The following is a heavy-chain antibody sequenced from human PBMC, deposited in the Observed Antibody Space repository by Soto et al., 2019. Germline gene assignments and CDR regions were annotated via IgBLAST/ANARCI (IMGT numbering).Heavy chain of an antibody. J-gene: IGHJ4*02. Sequence: ASVKVSCKASGYTFTAYYLHWVRQAPGQGLEWMGWINPNSATTKYVGKFQGRVTMTRDTSISTAYMELSRLRSDDTAVYYCARSGYRGGYDFDYWGQGTLVTVSS. CDR1: GYTFTAYY. CDR2: INPNSATT. V-gene: IGHV1-2*02. CDR3: ARSGYRGGYDFDY. D-gene: IGHD6-19*01.